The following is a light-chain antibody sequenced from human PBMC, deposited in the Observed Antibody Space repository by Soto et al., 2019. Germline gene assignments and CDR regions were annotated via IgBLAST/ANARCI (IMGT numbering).Light chain of an antibody. V-gene: IGLV1-40*01. CDR1: SSNIGAGFD. CDR3: QSYDNNLRGVV. J-gene: IGLJ2*01. Sequence: QSVLTQPPSVSAAPGQRVTISCTGSSSNIGAGFDVHWYQQFPGTAPKLLIFGNNNRPSGVPDRFSGSKSGTSASLAIAGLQAEDEADYYCQSYDNNLRGVVFGGGTKLNVL. CDR2: GNN.